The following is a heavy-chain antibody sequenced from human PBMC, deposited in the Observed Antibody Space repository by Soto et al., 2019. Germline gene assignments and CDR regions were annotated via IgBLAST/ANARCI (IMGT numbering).Heavy chain of an antibody. CDR3: ARDPQTHYYDSSGYGAFDI. D-gene: IGHD3-22*01. CDR2: IYYSGST. CDR1: GGSISSSSYY. Sequence: PSETLSLTCTVSGGSISSSSYYWGWIRQPPGKGLEWIGSIYYSGSTYYNPSLKSRVSISVDTSKNQFSLKLSSVTAADTAVYYCARDPQTHYYDSSGYGAFDIWGQGTMVTVS. V-gene: IGHV4-39*07. J-gene: IGHJ3*02.